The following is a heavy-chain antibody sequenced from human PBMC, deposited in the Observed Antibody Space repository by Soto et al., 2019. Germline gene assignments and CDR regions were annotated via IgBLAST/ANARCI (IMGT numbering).Heavy chain of an antibody. CDR3: ARDGDGGWGD. CDR1: GISVRSSY. V-gene: IGHV3-53*01. Sequence: EVRLVESGGGLMQPGGSLRLSCAASGISVRSSYMSWVRQAPGKGLEWISYVSGGGETFYSDTVRGRFTISRDNSKNTLFLQMNSWRVEDTAVYYCARDGDGGWGDWGQGAQVTVSS. CDR2: VSGGGET. D-gene: IGHD7-27*01. J-gene: IGHJ4*02.